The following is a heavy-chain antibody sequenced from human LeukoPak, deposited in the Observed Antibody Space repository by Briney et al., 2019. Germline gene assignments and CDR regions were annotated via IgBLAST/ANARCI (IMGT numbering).Heavy chain of an antibody. CDR3: ARDNGYSSGWYYYNGYYFDY. CDR1: GFRFSGHY. V-gene: IGHV3-11*04. J-gene: IGHJ4*02. D-gene: IGHD6-19*01. Sequence: GGSLRLSCAASGFRFSGHYMSWIRQAPGKGLEWISYITNSGDFVNYADSVKGRFTISRDNAKNSLYLQMNSLRAEDTAVYYCARDNGYSSGWYYYNGYYFDYWGQGTLVTVSS. CDR2: ITNSGDFV.